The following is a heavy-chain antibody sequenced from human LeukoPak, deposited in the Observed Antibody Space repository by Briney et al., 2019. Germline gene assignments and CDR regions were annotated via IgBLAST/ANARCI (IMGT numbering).Heavy chain of an antibody. J-gene: IGHJ4*02. CDR1: GFTFSSYG. CDR3: ARVRVGAYDFEY. V-gene: IGHV3-30*02. Sequence: GGSLRLSCAASGFTFSSYGMHWVRQAPGKGLEWVAFIRYDGSNKYYADSVKGRFTISRDNAKNTLYLQMNSLRAEDTAVYYCARVRVGAYDFEYWGQGTLVTVSS. CDR2: IRYDGSNK. D-gene: IGHD3-10*01.